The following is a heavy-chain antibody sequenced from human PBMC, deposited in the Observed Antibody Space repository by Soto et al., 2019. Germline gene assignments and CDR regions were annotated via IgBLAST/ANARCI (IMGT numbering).Heavy chain of an antibody. Sequence: EVQLVESGGGLVQPGRSLRLSCAASGFSFGDYAMHWVRQAPGKGLEWVSGISWNTGTVGYGDSVRGRFTISRDNAKNALYLQMNSLRAEDTALYHCAKRFCSRARCLTYSYMDVWGKGTTVTVSS. CDR2: ISWNTGTV. CDR3: AKRFCSRARCLTYSYMDV. CDR1: GFSFGDYA. J-gene: IGHJ6*03. D-gene: IGHD2-2*01. V-gene: IGHV3-9*01.